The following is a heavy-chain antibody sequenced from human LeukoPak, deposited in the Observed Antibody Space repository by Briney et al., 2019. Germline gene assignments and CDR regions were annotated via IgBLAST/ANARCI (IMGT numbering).Heavy chain of an antibody. V-gene: IGHV3-74*03. CDR1: GFTFSTYW. CDR2: INNDGSST. D-gene: IGHD5-18*01. CDR3: VRDPPTALELFDY. Sequence: GGSLRLSCAASGFTFSTYWMHWVRQAPGKGLVWVSHINNDGSSTKYADSVKGRFTISRDNAKNTLYLQMNSLRAEDTAVYYCVRDPPTALELFDYWGQGTPVTVSS. J-gene: IGHJ4*02.